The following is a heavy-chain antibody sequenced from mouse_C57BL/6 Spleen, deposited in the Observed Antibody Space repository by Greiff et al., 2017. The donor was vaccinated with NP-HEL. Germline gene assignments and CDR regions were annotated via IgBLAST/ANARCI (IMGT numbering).Heavy chain of an antibody. D-gene: IGHD2-4*01. CDR2: IYPGDGDT. V-gene: IGHV1-82*01. Sequence: VQLQQSGPELVKPGASVKISCKASGYAFSSSWMNWVKQRPGKGLEWIGRIYPGDGDTNYNGKFKGKATLTADKSSSTAYMQLSSLTSEDSAVYFCARPSFYYEYDYWGQGTTLTVSS. CDR3: ARPSFYYEYDY. J-gene: IGHJ2*01. CDR1: GYAFSSSW.